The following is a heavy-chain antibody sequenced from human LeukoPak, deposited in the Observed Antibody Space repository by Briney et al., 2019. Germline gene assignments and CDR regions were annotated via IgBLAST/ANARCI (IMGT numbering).Heavy chain of an antibody. CDR2: INHSGST. V-gene: IGHV4-34*01. Sequence: SETLSLTCAVYGGSFSGYYWSWIRQPPGKGLEWIGEINHSGSTNYNPSLKSRVTISVDTSKNQFSLKLSSVTAADTAVYYCARGSSWYLGYYHYGMDVWGQGTTVTVSS. J-gene: IGHJ6*02. CDR1: GGSFSGYY. D-gene: IGHD6-13*01. CDR3: ARGSSWYLGYYHYGMDV.